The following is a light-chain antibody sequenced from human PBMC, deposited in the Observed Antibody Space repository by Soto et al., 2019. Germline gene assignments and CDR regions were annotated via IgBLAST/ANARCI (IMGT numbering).Light chain of an antibody. J-gene: IGKJ5*01. V-gene: IGKV1-5*03. CDR2: QAS. Sequence: DIQLTQSPSTLSSSLVDRLTMTCRASQSTSSYLAWYQQKPGKAPKPLIYQASSLENGVPSSFSGSGSETEFSLTITSLQPEDFATYYCQQLFDSPITFGQGTRLEIK. CDR1: QSTSSY. CDR3: QQLFDSPIT.